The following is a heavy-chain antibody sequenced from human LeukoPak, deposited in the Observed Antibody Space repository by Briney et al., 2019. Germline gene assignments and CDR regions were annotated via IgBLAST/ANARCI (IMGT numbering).Heavy chain of an antibody. CDR2: IYTSGST. CDR3: ARRSGLRSFDY. Sequence: SQTLSLTCTVSGGSISSGSYYWSRIRQPAGKGLEWIGRIYTSGSTNYNPSLKSRVTISVDTSKNQFSLKLSSVTAADTAVYYCARRSGLRSFDYWGQGTLVTVSS. V-gene: IGHV4-61*02. J-gene: IGHJ4*02. D-gene: IGHD5-12*01. CDR1: GGSISSGSYY.